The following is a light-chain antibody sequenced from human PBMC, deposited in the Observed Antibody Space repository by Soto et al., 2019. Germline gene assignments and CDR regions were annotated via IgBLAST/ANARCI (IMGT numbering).Light chain of an antibody. J-gene: IGKJ4*01. Sequence: IVITQSPATLSVSPGERATLSRGASQSINSNLAWYQQKPGQAPRLLMFRASIRATGFPARFSGNGSAAEFNITISSLQSADSAIYYCQQYNNWPRATFCGVTKVDIK. CDR1: QSINSN. CDR2: RAS. CDR3: QQYNNWPRAT. V-gene: IGKV3-15*01.